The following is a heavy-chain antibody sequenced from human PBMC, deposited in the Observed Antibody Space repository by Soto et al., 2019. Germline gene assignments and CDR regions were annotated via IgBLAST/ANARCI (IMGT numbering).Heavy chain of an antibody. CDR3: AKERGRIEVWLAGLDP. J-gene: IGHJ5*02. Sequence: HPGGSLRLSCSASGFTFSSYAMSWVRQAPGKGLEWVSAISGTGGSTYYADSVKGRFTISRDNSKNTLYLLMNSLRAEDTAVFYCAKERGRIEVWLAGLDPWGQGTLVTVSS. V-gene: IGHV3-23*01. CDR2: ISGTGGST. D-gene: IGHD3-10*01. CDR1: GFTFSSYA.